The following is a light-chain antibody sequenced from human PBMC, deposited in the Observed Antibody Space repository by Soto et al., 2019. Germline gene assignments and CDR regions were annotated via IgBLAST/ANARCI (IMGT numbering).Light chain of an antibody. Sequence: DIQLTQSPSFLSASVGDRVTITCRASQGISSYLAWYQQKPRKAPEVLIFGASTLQSGVPSRFSGSGSGTEFTLTISSLQPDDFATYYCQQYNSYSITFGQGTRLEIK. J-gene: IGKJ5*01. CDR2: GAS. V-gene: IGKV1-9*01. CDR3: QQYNSYSIT. CDR1: QGISSY.